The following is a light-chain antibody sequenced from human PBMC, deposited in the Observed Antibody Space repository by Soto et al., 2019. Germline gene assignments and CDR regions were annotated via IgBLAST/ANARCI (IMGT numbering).Light chain of an antibody. J-gene: IGKJ1*01. CDR2: GAS. CDR1: QSVSSN. V-gene: IGKV3-15*01. Sequence: EIVMTQSPATLSVSLGERATLSCRASQSVSSNLAWYQQKPGQAPRLLIYGASTRATGIPARFSGSGSGTEFTLTISSLQSEDFAVYYCQQYNNWPWTFGRGTKVEIK. CDR3: QQYNNWPWT.